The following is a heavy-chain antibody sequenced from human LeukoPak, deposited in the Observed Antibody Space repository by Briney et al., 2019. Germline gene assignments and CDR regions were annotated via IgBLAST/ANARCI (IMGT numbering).Heavy chain of an antibody. J-gene: IGHJ4*02. Sequence: GRSLRLSCAASGFTFSSYGMHWVRQAPGKGLEWVAVIWYDGSNKYYADSVKGRFTISRDNSENTLYLQMNSLRAEDTAVYYCAKDRRGAVAELDYWGQGTLVTVSS. V-gene: IGHV3-33*06. CDR2: IWYDGSNK. D-gene: IGHD6-19*01. CDR1: GFTFSSYG. CDR3: AKDRRGAVAELDY.